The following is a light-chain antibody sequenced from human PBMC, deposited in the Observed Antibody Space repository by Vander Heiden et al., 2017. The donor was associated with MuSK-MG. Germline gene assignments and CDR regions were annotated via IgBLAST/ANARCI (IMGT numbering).Light chain of an antibody. J-gene: IGKJ1*01. CDR1: QDISNY. Sequence: DLQMTQSPASLSASVGDRVTITCKASQDISNYLNWYQQKPGKAPKLLIYDASNLETGVPSRFSGSGSGTEFTLTISSLQPEDIATYYCQQYDNLPWTFGQGTKVEIK. V-gene: IGKV1-33*01. CDR2: DAS. CDR3: QQYDNLPWT.